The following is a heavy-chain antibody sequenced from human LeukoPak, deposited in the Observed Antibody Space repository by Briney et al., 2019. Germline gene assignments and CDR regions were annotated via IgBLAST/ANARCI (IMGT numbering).Heavy chain of an antibody. D-gene: IGHD1-14*01. CDR3: ARDWYHSFDY. CDR1: GYTFSSAW. Sequence: PGGFLRLSCVASGYTFSSAWMQWVRQAPGKGLMWVSRIKTDGSTDYADSVKGRFTISRDNAKNTLYLQMNSLRADDTAVYYCARDWYHSFDYWGQGILVTVSS. V-gene: IGHV3-74*01. CDR2: IKTDGST. J-gene: IGHJ4*02.